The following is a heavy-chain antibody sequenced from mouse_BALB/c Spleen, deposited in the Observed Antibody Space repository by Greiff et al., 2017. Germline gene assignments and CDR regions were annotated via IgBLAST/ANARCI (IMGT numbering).Heavy chain of an antibody. Sequence: EVKLVESGGGLVQPGGSRKLSCAASGFTFSSFGMHWVRQAPEKGLEWVAYISSGSSTIYYADTVKGRFTISRDNPKNTLFLQMTSLRSEDTAMYYCAREYYGSSYFDYWGQGTTLTVSS. CDR1: GFTFSSFG. D-gene: IGHD1-1*01. J-gene: IGHJ2*01. CDR3: AREYYGSSYFDY. CDR2: ISSGSSTI. V-gene: IGHV5-17*02.